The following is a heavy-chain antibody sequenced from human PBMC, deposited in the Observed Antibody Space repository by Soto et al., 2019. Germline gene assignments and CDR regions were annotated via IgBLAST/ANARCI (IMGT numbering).Heavy chain of an antibody. J-gene: IGHJ3*02. V-gene: IGHV3-7*01. Sequence: PGGSLRLSCAASGFTFSSYWMSWVRQAPGKGLEWVANIKQDGSEKYYVDSVKGRFTISRDNAKNSLYLQMNSLRAEDTAVYYYARDSYNWNVRDAFDIWGQGTMVTVSS. D-gene: IGHD1-1*01. CDR2: IKQDGSEK. CDR1: GFTFSSYW. CDR3: ARDSYNWNVRDAFDI.